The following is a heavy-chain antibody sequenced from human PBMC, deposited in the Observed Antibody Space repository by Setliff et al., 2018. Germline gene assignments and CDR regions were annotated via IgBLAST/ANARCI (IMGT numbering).Heavy chain of an antibody. CDR3: TKDLKKWLQFGWYFDL. Sequence: ASVTVSCKASEYNFTGYYMYWVRQAPGQGLEWMGWINPNSGGTNYAQKFQGRVSMTRDTSISTAFLELNGLRSDDTAVYYCTKDLKKWLQFGWYFDLWGRGTLVTVS. V-gene: IGHV1-2*02. J-gene: IGHJ2*01. CDR2: INPNSGGT. D-gene: IGHD5-12*01. CDR1: EYNFTGYY.